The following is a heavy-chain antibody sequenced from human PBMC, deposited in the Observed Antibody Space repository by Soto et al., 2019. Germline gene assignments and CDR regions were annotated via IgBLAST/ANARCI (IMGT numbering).Heavy chain of an antibody. Sequence: PGGSLRLSCAASGFTFSDHYMDWVRQAPGKGLEWVGRTRNKAASYTTEYAASVKGRFTISRDDSKNSLYLRMNSLKTEDTAVYYCARSTTSRTPDAFDIWGQGTMVTVSS. J-gene: IGHJ3*02. CDR3: ARSTTSRTPDAFDI. D-gene: IGHD4-17*01. CDR1: GFTFSDHY. CDR2: TRNKAASYTT. V-gene: IGHV3-72*01.